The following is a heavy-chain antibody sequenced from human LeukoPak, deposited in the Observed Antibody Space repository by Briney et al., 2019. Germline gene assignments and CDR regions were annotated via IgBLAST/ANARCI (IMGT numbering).Heavy chain of an antibody. CDR2: ISSSSSYI. CDR1: GFTFSSYS. D-gene: IGHD6-19*01. CDR3: AKGVFTVAGTLRDAFDI. Sequence: GGSLRLSCAASGFTFSSYSMNWVRQAPGKGLEWVSSISSSSSYIYYADSVKGRFTISRDNAKNTLYLQMNSLRAEDTAVYYCAKGVFTVAGTLRDAFDIWGQGTMVTVSS. V-gene: IGHV3-21*01. J-gene: IGHJ3*02.